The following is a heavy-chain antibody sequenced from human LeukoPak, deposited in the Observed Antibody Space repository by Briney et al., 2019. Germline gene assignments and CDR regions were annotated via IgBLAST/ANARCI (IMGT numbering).Heavy chain of an antibody. CDR1: GYTFTSYG. CDR2: ISAYNGNT. V-gene: IGHV1-18*01. CDR3: ARDLPHGYYDSSGYYTEDYYGMDV. Sequence: ASVKVSCKASGYTFTSYGISWVRQAPGQGLEWMGWISAYNGNTNYAQKLQGRVTMTTDTSTSTAHMELRSLRSDDTAVYYCARDLPHGYYDSSGYYTEDYYGMDVWGQGTTVTVSS. J-gene: IGHJ6*02. D-gene: IGHD3-22*01.